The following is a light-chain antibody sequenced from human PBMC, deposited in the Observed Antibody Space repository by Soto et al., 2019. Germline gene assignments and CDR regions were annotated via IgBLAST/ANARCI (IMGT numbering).Light chain of an antibody. J-gene: IGKJ5*01. CDR3: QQYEDIPFT. CDR2: DAS. CDR1: QDISNL. V-gene: IGKV1-33*01. Sequence: DIQMTQAPSSLSASVGDRVTITCQASQDISNLLNWYQQKPGKAPRLLIYDASNLETGVPSRFSGSGSGTDFTFTISSLQPEDIATYYCQQYEDIPFTFGQGTRLEI.